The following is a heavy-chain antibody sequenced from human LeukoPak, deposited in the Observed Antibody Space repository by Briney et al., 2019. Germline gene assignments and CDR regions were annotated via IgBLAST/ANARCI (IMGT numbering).Heavy chain of an antibody. CDR2: IYYSGST. J-gene: IGHJ3*02. CDR3: ANGAVLTGYYTDAFDI. D-gene: IGHD3-9*01. V-gene: IGHV4-31*03. Sequence: SETLSLTCTVSGGSISSGGYYWSWIRQHPGKGLEWIGYIYYSGSTYYNPSLKSRVTISVDTSKNQFSLKLSSVTAADTAVYYCANGAVLTGYYTDAFDIWGQGTMVTVSS. CDR1: GGSISSGGYY.